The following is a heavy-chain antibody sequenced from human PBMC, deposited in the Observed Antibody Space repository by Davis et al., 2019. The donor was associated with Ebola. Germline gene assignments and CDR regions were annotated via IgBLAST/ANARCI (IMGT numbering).Heavy chain of an antibody. CDR3: AKEGVVGGFSHLDC. CDR1: GFTVSNNY. CDR2: LYSGGTT. D-gene: IGHD3-3*01. J-gene: IGHJ4*02. V-gene: IGHV3-53*01. Sequence: GESLKISCAASGFTVSNNYMSWVRQAPGKGLEWVSVLYSGGTTYYADSVKGRFTISRDNSKNTLYLQMNSLRAEDTAVYYCAKEGVVGGFSHLDCWGQGTLVTVSS.